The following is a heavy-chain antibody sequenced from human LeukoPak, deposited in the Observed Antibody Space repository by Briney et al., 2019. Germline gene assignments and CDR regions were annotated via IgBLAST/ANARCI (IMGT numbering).Heavy chain of an antibody. CDR2: IYYSGST. D-gene: IGHD6-19*01. CDR3: ARNVAGRLYYFDY. Sequence: SETLSLTCTVSGGSISSYYWSWIRQPPGKGLEWIGYIYYSGSTNYNPSLKSRVTMSVDTSKNQFSLKLSSVTAADAAVYYCARNVAGRLYYFDYWGQGTLVTVSS. CDR1: GGSISSYY. V-gene: IGHV4-59*12. J-gene: IGHJ4*02.